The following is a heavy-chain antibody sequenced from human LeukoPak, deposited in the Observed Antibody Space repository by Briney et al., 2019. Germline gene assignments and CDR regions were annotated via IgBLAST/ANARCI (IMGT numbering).Heavy chain of an antibody. Sequence: GGSLRLSCAASGFTFSSYSMNWVRQAPGKGLEWVSSISSSSSYIYYADSVKGRFTISRDNAKNSLYLQMNSLRAEDTAVYYCARGGILTGYSDYWGQGTLVTVSS. CDR1: GFTFSSYS. J-gene: IGHJ4*02. CDR3: ARGGILTGYSDY. D-gene: IGHD3-9*01. V-gene: IGHV3-21*01. CDR2: ISSSSSYI.